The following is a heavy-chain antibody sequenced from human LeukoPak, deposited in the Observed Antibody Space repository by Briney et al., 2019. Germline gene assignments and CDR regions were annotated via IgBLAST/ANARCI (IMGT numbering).Heavy chain of an antibody. CDR2: MNPNSGNT. J-gene: IGHJ4*02. Sequence: ASVKVSCKASGYTFTSYDINWVRQATGQGLEWMGWMNPNSGNTGYAQKFQGRVTMTRDTSISTAYMELSRLRSDDTAVYYCARSPTPITIFLFDYWGQGTLVTVSS. D-gene: IGHD3-9*01. CDR1: GYTFTSYD. CDR3: ARSPTPITIFLFDY. V-gene: IGHV1-8*01.